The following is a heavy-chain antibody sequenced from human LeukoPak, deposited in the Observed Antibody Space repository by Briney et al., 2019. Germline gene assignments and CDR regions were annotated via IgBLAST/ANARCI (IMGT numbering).Heavy chain of an antibody. CDR2: INPSSGGR. D-gene: IGHD6-19*01. CDR1: GYTFTNFF. V-gene: IGHV1-2*02. Sequence: ASVKVSCKASGYTFTNFFMHWVRQAPGQGLEWMGWINPSSGGRNYAQKFQGRVTMTRDTSINTAYLELSSLKSEDTAVYYCARGRGQPIAVAGNWFDPWGQGTLVTVSS. J-gene: IGHJ5*02. CDR3: ARGRGQPIAVAGNWFDP.